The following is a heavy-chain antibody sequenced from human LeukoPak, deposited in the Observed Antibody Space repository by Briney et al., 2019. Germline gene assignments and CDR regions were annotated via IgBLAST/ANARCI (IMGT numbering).Heavy chain of an antibody. CDR3: ARDSSMLRGPLVIYYFDF. J-gene: IGHJ4*02. Sequence: QSGGSLRLSCAASGFTFSSYGMHWVRQAPGKGLEWVAFIRYDGSNKYYADSVKGRFTISRDNSKNTLYLQMNSLRVEDTAFYYCARDSSMLRGPLVIYYFDFWGQGTLVTVSS. CDR2: IRYDGSNK. CDR1: GFTFSSYG. V-gene: IGHV3-30*02. D-gene: IGHD3-10*01.